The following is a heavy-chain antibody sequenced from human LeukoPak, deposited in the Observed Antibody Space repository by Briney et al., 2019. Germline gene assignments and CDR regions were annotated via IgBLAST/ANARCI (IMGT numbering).Heavy chain of an antibody. CDR1: GGSFSGYY. CDR2: INHSGST. D-gene: IGHD3-10*01. CDR3: ARRPYCYGSGSLYYYYYYYMDV. Sequence: PSETLSLTCAVYGGSFSGYYWSWIRQPPGKGLEWIGEINHSGSTNYNPSLKSRVTISVDTSKNQFSLKLSSVTAADTAVYYCARRPYCYGSGSLYYYYYYYMDVWGKGTTVTISS. V-gene: IGHV4-34*01. J-gene: IGHJ6*03.